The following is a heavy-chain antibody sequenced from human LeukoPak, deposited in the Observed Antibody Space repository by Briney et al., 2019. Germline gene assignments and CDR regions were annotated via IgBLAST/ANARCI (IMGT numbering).Heavy chain of an antibody. CDR2: ISWDGGST. V-gene: IGHV3-43D*03. J-gene: IGHJ4*02. CDR1: GFTFDDYG. Sequence: PGGSLRLSCAASGFTFDDYGMSWVRQAPGKGLEWVSLISWDGGSTYYADSVKGRFTISRDNSKNSLYLQMNSLRAEDTALYYCAKVARTRSGSYYDYWGQGTLVTVSS. D-gene: IGHD3-10*01. CDR3: AKVARTRSGSYYDY.